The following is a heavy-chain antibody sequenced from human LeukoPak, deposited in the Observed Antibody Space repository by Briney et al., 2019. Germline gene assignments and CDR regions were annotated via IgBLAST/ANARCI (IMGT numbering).Heavy chain of an antibody. CDR3: ARRLGPAAQTSDY. CDR2: ISSSSSYI. CDR1: GFTVSSNY. Sequence: GGSLRLSCAASGFTVSSNYMSWVRQAPGKGLEWVSSISSSSSYIYYADSVKGRFTISRDNAKNSLYLQMNSLRAEDTAVYYCARRLGPAAQTSDYWGQGTLVTVSS. J-gene: IGHJ4*02. D-gene: IGHD6-13*01. V-gene: IGHV3-21*01.